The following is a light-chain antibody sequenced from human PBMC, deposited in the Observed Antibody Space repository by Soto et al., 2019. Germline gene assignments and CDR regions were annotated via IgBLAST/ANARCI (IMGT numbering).Light chain of an antibody. CDR3: QQFSSYPLT. J-gene: IGKJ4*01. Sequence: EIALTQSPDTLSLSPGERATLSCRASESVGSSYLAWYQQKPGQAPRLLIYDASSRATGIPDRFSGGGSGTDFTLTISRLEPEDFAVYYCQQFSSYPLTFGGGTKVDIK. V-gene: IGKV3-20*01. CDR2: DAS. CDR1: ESVGSSY.